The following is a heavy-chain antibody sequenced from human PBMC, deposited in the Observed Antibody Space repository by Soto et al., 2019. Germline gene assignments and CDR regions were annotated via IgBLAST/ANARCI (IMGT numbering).Heavy chain of an antibody. CDR3: ARGVGSGSYYNQYNWFDP. D-gene: IGHD3-10*01. V-gene: IGHV1-18*01. CDR2: ISGYNGNT. Sequence: ASVKVSCKAYGYTFTNYGISWVRQAPGQGLEWMGWISGYNGNTKYAQKLQGRVTMTTDTSTSTAYMELRSLRSDDTAVYYCARGVGSGSYYNQYNWFDPWGQGTLVTVSS. CDR1: GYTFTNYG. J-gene: IGHJ5*02.